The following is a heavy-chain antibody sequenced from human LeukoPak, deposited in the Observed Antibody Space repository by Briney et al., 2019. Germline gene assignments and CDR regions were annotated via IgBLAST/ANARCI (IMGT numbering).Heavy chain of an antibody. CDR2: ISGSGGST. Sequence: GGSLRLSCAASGFTFSRYGMSWVRQAPGKGLEWVSAISGSGGSTFYADSVKGRFTISRDNSKNTLYLQMNSLRAEDTAVYYCARDSPQYDFWSGYYPNFDYWGQGTLVTVSS. D-gene: IGHD3-3*01. CDR1: GFTFSRYG. CDR3: ARDSPQYDFWSGYYPNFDY. J-gene: IGHJ4*02. V-gene: IGHV3-23*01.